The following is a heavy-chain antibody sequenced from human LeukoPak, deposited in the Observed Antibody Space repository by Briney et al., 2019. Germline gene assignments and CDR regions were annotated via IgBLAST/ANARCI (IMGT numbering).Heavy chain of an antibody. Sequence: SETLSLTCTVSGGSISSGSYYWSWIRQPAGKGLEWIGRIYTSGSTNYNPSLKSRVTISVDTSKNQFSLKLSSVTAADTAVYYCARLRYYDFWSGYGNWFDPWGQGTLVTVSS. CDR3: ARLRYYDFWSGYGNWFDP. CDR1: GGSISSGSYY. V-gene: IGHV4-61*02. CDR2: IYTSGST. D-gene: IGHD3-3*01. J-gene: IGHJ5*02.